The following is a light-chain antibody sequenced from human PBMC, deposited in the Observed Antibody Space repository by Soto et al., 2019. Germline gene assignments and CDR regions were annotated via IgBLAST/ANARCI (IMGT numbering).Light chain of an antibody. CDR3: QAWDSSTASGV. CDR2: HDS. V-gene: IGLV3-1*01. Sequence: SYELTQPPSVSVSPGQTASITCSGDKLGDKYACWYQQKPGQSPVLVIYHDSKRPSGIPERFSGSNSGNTATLTISGTQAMDEADYYCQAWDSSTASGVFGGGTKLTVL. J-gene: IGLJ2*01. CDR1: KLGDKY.